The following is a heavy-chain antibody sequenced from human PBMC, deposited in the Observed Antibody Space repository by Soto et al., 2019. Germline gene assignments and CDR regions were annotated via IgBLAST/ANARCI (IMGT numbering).Heavy chain of an antibody. J-gene: IGHJ4*02. Sequence: EVQLVESGGGLVKAGGSLRLFCTASGFTFRNYNMNWVRQAPGKGLEWVSSISTGGAYKFYADSVKGRFTISRDNAQNSLFLQIDSPRAEDTAVYYCARDIASPGGDYFDSWGQGTLGTVSS. CDR2: ISTGGAYK. CDR3: ARDIASPGGDYFDS. D-gene: IGHD2-21*01. V-gene: IGHV3-21*06. CDR1: GFTFRNYN.